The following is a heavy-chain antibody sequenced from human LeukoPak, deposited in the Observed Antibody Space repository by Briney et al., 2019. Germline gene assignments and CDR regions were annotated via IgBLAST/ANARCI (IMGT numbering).Heavy chain of an antibody. V-gene: IGHV4-38-2*02. CDR1: GYSISSGFY. CDR3: AGDSGTYHTLNS. J-gene: IGHJ5*02. D-gene: IGHD1-26*01. Sequence: SETLSLTCAVSGYSISSGFYWGWIRQTPGKGLEWIASMFHSGSTYYNPSLKTRVAISVDTSKNQFSLKLTSVTAADTAIYYCAGDSGTYHTLNSWGQGTLVTVSS. CDR2: MFHSGST.